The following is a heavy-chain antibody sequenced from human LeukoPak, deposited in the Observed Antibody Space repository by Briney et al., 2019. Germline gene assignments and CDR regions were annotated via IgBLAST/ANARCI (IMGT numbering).Heavy chain of an antibody. V-gene: IGHV3-30*04. D-gene: IGHD1-26*01. CDR1: GFTFSSYA. Sequence: QAGGSLRLSCAASGFTFSSYAMHWVRQVPGKGLEWVAVISYDGTDKHYADSVKGRFTISRDNSKNTLFLQMNSLRTEDTAVYYCARVRLRATYYYYYMDVWGKGTTVTVSS. CDR3: ARVRLRATYYYYYMDV. CDR2: ISYDGTDK. J-gene: IGHJ6*03.